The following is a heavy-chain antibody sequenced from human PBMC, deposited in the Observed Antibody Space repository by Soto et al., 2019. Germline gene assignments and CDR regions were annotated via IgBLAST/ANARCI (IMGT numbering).Heavy chain of an antibody. Sequence: GGSLRLSCAASGVSFRGEGMHWVRKGAGKGLVWVSRINMDGSSTNYADSVKGRFTISRDNAKNTLYLQMNSLRVDDTAVYYCACGPRGLYHHDYWGQGALVTVSS. CDR1: GVSFRGEG. CDR3: ACGPRGLYHHDY. CDR2: INMDGSST. D-gene: IGHD2-2*01. J-gene: IGHJ4*02. V-gene: IGHV3-74*01.